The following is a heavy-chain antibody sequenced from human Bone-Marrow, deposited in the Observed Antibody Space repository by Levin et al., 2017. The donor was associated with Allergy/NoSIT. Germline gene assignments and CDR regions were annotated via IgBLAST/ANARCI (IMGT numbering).Heavy chain of an antibody. CDR2: IFDSGSA. CDR3: ARVVTSPRGANHAFDL. CDR1: GGSISNSNYF. J-gene: IGHJ3*01. Sequence: SQTLSLTCTVSGGSISNSNYFWGWIRQPPGKGLEWIGSIFDSGSASYNPSLKSRVTISIDASQIQFSLRLNSVTAADTAVYYCARVVTSPRGANHAFDLWGQGTMVTVSS. D-gene: IGHD4-11*01. V-gene: IGHV4-39*07.